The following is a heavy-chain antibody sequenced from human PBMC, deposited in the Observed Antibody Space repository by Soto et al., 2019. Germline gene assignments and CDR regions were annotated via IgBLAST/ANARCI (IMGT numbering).Heavy chain of an antibody. J-gene: IGHJ2*01. V-gene: IGHV3-7*01. Sequence: WGSLRLSCAASVFTFTNYWLSWVRQAPGKGLEWVANIKQDGSEKNYKDSVKGRLTISRDNARNSLSLQMNSLRAEDPAVYYCARRATTSAGYFDLWGRGTLVTVSS. D-gene: IGHD1-26*01. CDR1: VFTFTNYW. CDR2: IKQDGSEK. CDR3: ARRATTSAGYFDL.